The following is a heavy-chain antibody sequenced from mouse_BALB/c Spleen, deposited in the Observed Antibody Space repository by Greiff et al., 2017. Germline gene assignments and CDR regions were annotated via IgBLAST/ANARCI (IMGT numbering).Heavy chain of an antibody. Sequence: EVQRVESGGGLVQPGGSRKLSCAASGFTFSSFGMHWVRQAPEKGLEWVAYISSGSSTIYYAATVKGRFTISRDNPKNTLFLQMTSLRSEDTAMYYCARGWLLHLLDYWGQGTSLTVSS. J-gene: IGHJ2*02. CDR3: ARGWLLHLLDY. CDR1: GFTFSSFG. D-gene: IGHD2-3*01. V-gene: IGHV5-17*02. CDR2: ISSGSSTI.